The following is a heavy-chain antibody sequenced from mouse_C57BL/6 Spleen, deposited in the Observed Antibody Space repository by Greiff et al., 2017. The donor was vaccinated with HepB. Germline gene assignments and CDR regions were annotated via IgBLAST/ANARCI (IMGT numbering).Heavy chain of an antibody. J-gene: IGHJ2*01. CDR3: AREGRLRNLFDY. CDR1: GYTFTSYW. Sequence: QVQLKQPGAELVKPGASVKMSCKASGYTFTSYWITWVKQRPGQGLEWIGDIYPGSGSTNYNEKFKSKATLTVDTSSSTAYMQLSGLTSEDSAVYYCAREGRLRNLFDYWGQGTTLTVSS. V-gene: IGHV1-55*01. CDR2: IYPGSGST. D-gene: IGHD2-2*01.